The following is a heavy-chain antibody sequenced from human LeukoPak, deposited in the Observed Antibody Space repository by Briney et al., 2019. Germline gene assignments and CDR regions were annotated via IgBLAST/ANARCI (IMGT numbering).Heavy chain of an antibody. V-gene: IGHV3-23*01. D-gene: IGHD4-17*01. CDR3: ARDPNGDYIGAFEF. CDR1: GFTFSNYA. J-gene: IGHJ3*01. CDR2: ITSAGAP. Sequence: GGSLRLSCAASGFTFSNYAVMWVRQAPGQGLEWASAITSAGAPRYADSVKGRFTISRDNSKNTLYLQMNSLRAEDTAQYFCARDPNGDYIGAFEFWGQGTGVTVSS.